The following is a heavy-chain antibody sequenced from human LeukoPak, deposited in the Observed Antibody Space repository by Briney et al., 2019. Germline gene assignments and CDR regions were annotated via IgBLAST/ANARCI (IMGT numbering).Heavy chain of an antibody. CDR1: GFTFSSYW. V-gene: IGHV3-7*01. D-gene: IGHD6-19*01. CDR2: MKQDGSEK. CDR3: ARVLGYSSGWYGFDP. Sequence: GGSLRLSCAASGFTFSSYWMSWVRQAPGKGLEWVANMKQDGSEKYYVDSVKGRFTISRDNAKNSLYLQMNSLRAEDTAVYYCARVLGYSSGWYGFDPWGQGTLVTVSS. J-gene: IGHJ5*02.